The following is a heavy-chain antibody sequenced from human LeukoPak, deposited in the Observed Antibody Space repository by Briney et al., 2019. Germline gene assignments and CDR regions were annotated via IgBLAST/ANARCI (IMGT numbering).Heavy chain of an antibody. Sequence: GGSLSLSCPASEFSFTTYKMNWVRQAPGKGLEWVSSISGSSDYIYYADSVKGRFTISRDNAKNSLYLEVISLTAEDTAVYYCAKDDAWLRFGEWSQGTLVTVSS. CDR2: ISGSSDYI. CDR3: AKDDAWLRFGE. CDR1: EFSFTTYK. V-gene: IGHV3-21*04. J-gene: IGHJ4*02. D-gene: IGHD3-10*01.